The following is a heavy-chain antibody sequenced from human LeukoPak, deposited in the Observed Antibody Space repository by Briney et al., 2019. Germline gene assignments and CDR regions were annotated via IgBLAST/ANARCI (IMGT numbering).Heavy chain of an antibody. Sequence: GGSLRLSCAASGFTFSSYAMSWVRQAPGKGLEWVSAISGSGGSTYYADSVKGRFTISRDNSKNTLYLQMNSLRAEDTAVYYCAKLGESGYSHPDVGYWGQGTLVPVSS. D-gene: IGHD3-3*01. CDR1: GFTFSSYA. J-gene: IGHJ4*02. V-gene: IGHV3-23*01. CDR2: ISGSGGST. CDR3: AKLGESGYSHPDVGY.